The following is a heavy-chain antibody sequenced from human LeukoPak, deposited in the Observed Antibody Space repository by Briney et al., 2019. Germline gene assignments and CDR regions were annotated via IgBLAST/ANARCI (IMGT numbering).Heavy chain of an antibody. V-gene: IGHV4-59*08. CDR3: ARQPAAFGDFDY. Sequence: SETLSLTCTISGGSISTYYWNWIRQPPGEGLEWIGYIYYSGSTSYNPSLKSRVTISVGTSKNQFSLRLSSVTATDTAVYYCARQPAAFGDFDYWGQGTLVTVSS. J-gene: IGHJ4*02. CDR2: IYYSGST. CDR1: GGSISTYY. D-gene: IGHD2-2*01.